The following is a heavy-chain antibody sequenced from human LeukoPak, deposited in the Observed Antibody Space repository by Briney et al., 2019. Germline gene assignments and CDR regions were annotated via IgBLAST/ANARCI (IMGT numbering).Heavy chain of an antibody. CDR1: GGSNNSYY. CDR2: THPSGNT. CDR3: ARAKLLWFGELRFNNWFDP. V-gene: IGHV4-4*09. Sequence: PSETLSLSCTVSGGSNNSYYWSWIRQPPGKGLEWIGYTHPSGNTNYNPSLKSRVTISVDTSKNQFSLKLSSVTAADTAVYYCARAKLLWFGELRFNNWFDPWGQGTLVTVSS. J-gene: IGHJ5*02. D-gene: IGHD3-10*01.